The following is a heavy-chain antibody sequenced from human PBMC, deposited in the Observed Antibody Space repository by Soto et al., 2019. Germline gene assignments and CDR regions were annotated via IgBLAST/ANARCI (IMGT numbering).Heavy chain of an antibody. Sequence: GGSLRLSCAAPGFSFSDYAMTWVRQPPWMGLEWVSSITASGGSTYYADSVKGRFIISRDNSKNTLYLQMNSLGAKDTAVYFCATIFIRRFDYWGQGTLVTVS. CDR2: ITASGGST. D-gene: IGHD2-21*01. CDR3: ATIFIRRFDY. V-gene: IGHV3-23*01. J-gene: IGHJ4*02. CDR1: GFSFSDYA.